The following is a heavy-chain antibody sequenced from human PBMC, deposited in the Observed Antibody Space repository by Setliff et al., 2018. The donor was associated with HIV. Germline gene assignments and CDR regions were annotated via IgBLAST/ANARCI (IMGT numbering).Heavy chain of an antibody. CDR2: IIPIFGTA. CDR1: GGTFSSYA. J-gene: IGHJ4*02. V-gene: IGHV1-69*13. D-gene: IGHD5-12*01. CDR3: ASGGVSGSTWYSLFDS. Sequence: SVKVSCKASGGTFSSYAISWVRQAPGQGLEWMGGIIPIFGTANYAQKFQGRVTITADESTSTAYMELSSLRSEDTAVYYCASGGVSGSTWYSLFDSWGQGTLVTVSS.